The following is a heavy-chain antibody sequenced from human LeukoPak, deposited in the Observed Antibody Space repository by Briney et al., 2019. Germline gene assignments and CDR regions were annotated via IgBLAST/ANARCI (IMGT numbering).Heavy chain of an antibody. V-gene: IGHV3-21*01. D-gene: IGHD6-13*01. CDR1: GFTFSSYS. CDR2: ISSSSSYI. J-gene: IGHJ4*02. CDR3: ARDSPYSSSWEREYYFDY. Sequence: GGSLRLSCAASGFTFSSYSMNWVRQAPGKGLEWLSSISSSSSYIYYADSVKGRFTISRDNAKNSPYLQMNSLRAEDTAVYYCARDSPYSSSWEREYYFDYWGQGTLVTVSS.